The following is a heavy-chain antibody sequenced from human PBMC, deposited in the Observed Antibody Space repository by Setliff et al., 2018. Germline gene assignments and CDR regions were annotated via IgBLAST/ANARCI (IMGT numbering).Heavy chain of an antibody. CDR2: VNSDGSST. Sequence: GGSLRLSCAASGFTFSSYWMHWVRQAPGKGLVWVSRVNSDGSSTTYADSVKGRFTMSRDNANNALYLQMNSLTAEDTAVYYCAREMEAAGQRAFDNWGQGTMVTVS. D-gene: IGHD6-13*01. CDR3: AREMEAAGQRAFDN. J-gene: IGHJ3*02. V-gene: IGHV3-74*01. CDR1: GFTFSSYW.